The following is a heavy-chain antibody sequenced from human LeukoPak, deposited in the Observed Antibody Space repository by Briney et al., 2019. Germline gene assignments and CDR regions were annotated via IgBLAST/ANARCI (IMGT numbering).Heavy chain of an antibody. Sequence: PSETLSLTCAVYVGSFSGYYWSWIRQPPGKGLEWIGEINHSGSTNYNPSLKSRVTISVDTSKNQFSLKLSSVTAADTAVYYCARGKWLVRTYNWFDPWGQGTLVTVSS. CDR3: ARGKWLVRTYNWFDP. CDR1: VGSFSGYY. D-gene: IGHD6-19*01. V-gene: IGHV4-34*01. CDR2: INHSGST. J-gene: IGHJ5*02.